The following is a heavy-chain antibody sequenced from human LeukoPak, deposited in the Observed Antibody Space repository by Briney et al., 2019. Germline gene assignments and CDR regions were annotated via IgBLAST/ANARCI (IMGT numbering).Heavy chain of an antibody. V-gene: IGHV1-2*02. CDR3: ATLGRAYYYDSSGYPPDY. Sequence: ASVKVSCKASGYTFTGYYMHWVRQAPGQGLEWMGWINPNGGGTNYAQKFQGRVTMTRDTSISTAYMELSRLRSDDTAVYYCATLGRAYYYDSSGYPPDYWGQGTLVTVSS. CDR1: GYTFTGYY. D-gene: IGHD3-22*01. J-gene: IGHJ4*02. CDR2: INPNGGGT.